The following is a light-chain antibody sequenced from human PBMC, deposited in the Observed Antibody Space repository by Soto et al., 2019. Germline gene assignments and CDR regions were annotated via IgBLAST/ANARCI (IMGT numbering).Light chain of an antibody. CDR2: EDN. V-gene: IGLV6-57*04. CDR3: QSYDSSKV. Sequence: NFMLTQPHSVSESPGKTVTISCTRSSGSIASNYVQWYQQRPGSAPTTVIYEDNQRPSGVPDRFSGSIDSSSNSASPTISGLKTEDEADYYCQSYDSSKVFGGGTQLTVL. CDR1: SGSIASNY. J-gene: IGLJ2*01.